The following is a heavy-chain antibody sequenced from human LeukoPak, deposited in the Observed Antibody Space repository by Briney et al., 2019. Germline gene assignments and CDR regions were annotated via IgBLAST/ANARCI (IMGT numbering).Heavy chain of an antibody. D-gene: IGHD6-13*01. Sequence: ASVKVSCKASGYTFTSYGISWVRQAPGQGLEWMGWMSTYNGNTYYGQKVQGRVTMTTDTSTSTAYMELRSLRSDDTAVYYCARGGAAAGKIGVDYWGQGTLVTVSS. CDR1: GYTFTSYG. CDR3: ARGGAAAGKIGVDY. CDR2: MSTYNGNT. V-gene: IGHV1-18*01. J-gene: IGHJ4*02.